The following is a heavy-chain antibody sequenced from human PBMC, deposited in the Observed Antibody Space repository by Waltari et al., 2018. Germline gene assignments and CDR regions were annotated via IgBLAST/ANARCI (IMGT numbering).Heavy chain of an antibody. CDR3: ARGDYLFDY. V-gene: IGHV1-69*05. D-gene: IGHD3-10*01. CDR1: GGTFSSYA. CDR2: IIPSFGTA. Sequence: QVQLVQSGAEVKKPGSSVKVSCKASGGTFSSYAISWVRQAPGQGLEWMGRIIPSFGTANDAQKFQGRVTMTRDTSISTAYMELSRLRSDDTAVYYCARGDYLFDYWGQGTLVTVSS. J-gene: IGHJ4*02.